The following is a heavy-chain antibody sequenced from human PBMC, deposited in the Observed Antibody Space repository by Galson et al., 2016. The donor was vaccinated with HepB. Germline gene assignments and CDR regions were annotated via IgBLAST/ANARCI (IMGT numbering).Heavy chain of an antibody. J-gene: IGHJ4*02. CDR1: GFTFSNFW. CDR3: AREKVVGTKSSFDY. Sequence: SLRLSCATSGFTFSNFWMSWVRQAPGEGLEWVANMKHDGSEKYYGDSVEGRFTISRDNAKKSLYLQMSSLRAEDTAVYYCAREKVVGTKSSFDYWGQGTLVAVSS. CDR2: MKHDGSEK. V-gene: IGHV3-7*01. D-gene: IGHD2-8*01.